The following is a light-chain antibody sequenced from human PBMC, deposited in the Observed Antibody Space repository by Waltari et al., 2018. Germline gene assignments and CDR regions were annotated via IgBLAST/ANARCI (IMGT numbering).Light chain of an antibody. CDR3: QQTDSFPLT. CDR2: GST. Sequence: DIQMTQSPSSVSASVGDRVTISCRASQDVSTWVAWYQQKPGKPPKLLIHGSTTLQSGVQSRFSGSGSGTDFTLTINGLQPDDFASYICQQTDSFPLTFGGGTKVDIK. CDR1: QDVSTW. J-gene: IGKJ4*01. V-gene: IGKV1-12*01.